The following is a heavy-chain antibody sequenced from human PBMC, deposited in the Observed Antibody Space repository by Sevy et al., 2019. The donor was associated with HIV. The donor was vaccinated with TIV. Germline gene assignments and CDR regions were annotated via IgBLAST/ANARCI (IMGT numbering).Heavy chain of an antibody. CDR1: GYSFTSDW. Sequence: GESLKISCKASGYSFTSDWIGWVRQMPGKGLEWMGIIYPGDSDTRYSPSFEGQVTISADKSISTAYLHWSSLKASDTAIYYCARRASYCGGDCYFFDYWGQGTLVTVSS. CDR3: ARRASYCGGDCYFFDY. J-gene: IGHJ4*02. CDR2: IYPGDSDT. V-gene: IGHV5-51*01. D-gene: IGHD2-21*02.